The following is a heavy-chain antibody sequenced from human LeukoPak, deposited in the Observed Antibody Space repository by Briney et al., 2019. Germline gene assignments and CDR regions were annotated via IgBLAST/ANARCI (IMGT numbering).Heavy chain of an antibody. CDR3: ARVRTTSPYYYGMDV. CDR2: MNPNSGNT. CDR1: GYTFTSYD. J-gene: IGHJ6*02. Sequence: ASVKVSCKASGYTFTSYDINWVRQATGQGLEWMGWMNPNSGNTGYAQKFQGRVTMTRNTSISTAYMELSSLRSEDTAVYYCARVRTTSPYYYGMDVSGQGTTVTVSS. D-gene: IGHD1-1*01. V-gene: IGHV1-8*01.